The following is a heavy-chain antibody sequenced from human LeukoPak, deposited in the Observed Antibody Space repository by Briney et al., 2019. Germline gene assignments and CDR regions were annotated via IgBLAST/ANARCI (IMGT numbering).Heavy chain of an antibody. D-gene: IGHD3-22*01. CDR2: ISSSSSYI. CDR1: GSTFSSYS. CDR3: ARDYRREYYYDSSGYYIS. Sequence: GGSLRLSCAASGSTFSSYSMNWVRQAPGKGLEWVSSISSSSSYIYYADSVKGRFTISRDNAKNSLYLQMNSLRAEDTAVYYCARDYRREYYYDSSGYYISWGQGTLVTVSS. V-gene: IGHV3-21*01. J-gene: IGHJ5*02.